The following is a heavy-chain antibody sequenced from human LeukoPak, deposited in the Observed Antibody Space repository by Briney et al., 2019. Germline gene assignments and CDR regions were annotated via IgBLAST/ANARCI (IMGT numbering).Heavy chain of an antibody. CDR3: ARDTYILGAQPLDY. J-gene: IGHJ4*02. Sequence: QPGGSLRLSCAASGFTFSSYEMNWVRQAPGKGLEWVSYISSSGSTINFADSVKGRFTISRDNAKNSLFLQMNSLRADDPAVYYCARDTYILGAQPLDYWGQGTLVTVSS. D-gene: IGHD1-26*01. CDR1: GFTFSSYE. CDR2: ISSSGSTI. V-gene: IGHV3-48*03.